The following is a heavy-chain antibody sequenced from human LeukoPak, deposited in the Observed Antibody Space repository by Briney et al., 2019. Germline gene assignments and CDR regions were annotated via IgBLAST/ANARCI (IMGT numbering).Heavy chain of an antibody. D-gene: IGHD3-16*01. J-gene: IGHJ4*02. Sequence: GGSLRLSCAASGFTFSSYSMNWVRQAPGKGLEWVSAISGSGGSTYYADSVKGRFTISRDNSKNTLYLQMNSLRAEDTAVYYCAKELTFGGVSSYWGQGTLVTVSS. CDR3: AKELTFGGVSSY. CDR1: GFTFSSYS. CDR2: ISGSGGST. V-gene: IGHV3-23*01.